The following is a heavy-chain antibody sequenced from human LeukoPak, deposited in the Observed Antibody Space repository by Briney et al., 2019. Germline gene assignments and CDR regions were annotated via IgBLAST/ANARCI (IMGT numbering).Heavy chain of an antibody. CDR1: GFTFSSYS. J-gene: IGHJ4*02. Sequence: PGGSLRLSCAASGFTFSSYSMNWVRQAPGKGLGWVPYISSSSSTIYYADSVKGRFTISRDNAKNSLYLQMNSLRAEDTAVYYCARDRGARGYCDYWGQGTLVTVSS. V-gene: IGHV3-48*01. CDR3: ARDRGARGYCDY. CDR2: ISSSSSTI. D-gene: IGHD4/OR15-4a*01.